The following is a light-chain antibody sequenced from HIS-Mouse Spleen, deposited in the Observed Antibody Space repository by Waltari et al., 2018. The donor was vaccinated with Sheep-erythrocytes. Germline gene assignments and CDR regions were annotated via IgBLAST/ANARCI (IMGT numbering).Light chain of an antibody. J-gene: IGLJ3*02. CDR3: CSYAGSSTPWV. Sequence: QSALTQPRSVSGSPGQSGPISCTGTSSDVGCYHHFSWNQPHPGKAPKLMIYEGSKRPSGVSNRFSGSKSGNTASLTISGLQAEDEADYYCCSYAGSSTPWVFGGGTKLTVL. V-gene: IGLV2-23*01. CDR2: EGS. CDR1: SSDVGCYHH.